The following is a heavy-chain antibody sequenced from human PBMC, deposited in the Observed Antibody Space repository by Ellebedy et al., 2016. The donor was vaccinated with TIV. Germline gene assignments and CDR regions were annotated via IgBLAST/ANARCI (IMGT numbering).Heavy chain of an antibody. CDR2: IYSSGSG. CDR1: GASISGYY. V-gene: IGHV4-59*12. Sequence: MPSETLSLTCTVSGASISGYYWSWIRQPPGKGLEWIGYIYSSGSGEYNPSLKSRVTMSVDTSKNQFSLKLRSVTAADTAIYYCARESSGNFFYWGQGILVTVSS. D-gene: IGHD6-19*01. CDR3: ARESSGNFFY. J-gene: IGHJ4*02.